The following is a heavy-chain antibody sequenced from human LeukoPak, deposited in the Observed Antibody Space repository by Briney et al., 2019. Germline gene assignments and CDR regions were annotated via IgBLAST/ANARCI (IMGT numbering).Heavy chain of an antibody. V-gene: IGHV1-2*04. CDR3: ARASCSSTSCEADY. D-gene: IGHD2-2*01. CDR2: INPNSGGT. J-gene: IGHJ4*02. Sequence: GASVKVSCKASGYTFTGYYMHWVRQAPGQGLEWIGWINPNSGGTNYAQKFQGWVTMTRDTSISTAYMELSRLRSDDTAVYYCARASCSSTSCEADYWGQGTLVTVSS. CDR1: GYTFTGYY.